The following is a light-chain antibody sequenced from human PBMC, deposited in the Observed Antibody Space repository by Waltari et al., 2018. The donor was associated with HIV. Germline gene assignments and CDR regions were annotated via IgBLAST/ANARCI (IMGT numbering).Light chain of an antibody. V-gene: IGLV2-23*02. CDR1: SSDVGTYNL. J-gene: IGLJ2*01. CDR3: CSYAGSSTFVV. Sequence: QSALTQPASVSGSPGQSITISCTGTSSDVGTYNLVSWYQQHPDKAPKLLISEVSWRPSGVSNRFSGSKSGNTASLTISGLQAEDEADYYCCSYAGSSTFVVFGGGTRLTVL. CDR2: EVS.